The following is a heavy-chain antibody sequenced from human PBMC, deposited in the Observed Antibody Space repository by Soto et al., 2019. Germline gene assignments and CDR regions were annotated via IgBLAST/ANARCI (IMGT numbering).Heavy chain of an antibody. J-gene: IGHJ4*02. V-gene: IGHV4-59*01. CDR2: MSYTGNT. Sequence: SETLSLTCTVSGGSISGYFWNWIRQSPGKGLEWIGYMSYTGNTNYNPSLTSRVSISVDTSKNQFSPNLNSVTAADTAVYYCARADTTIVPLAQWGQGTLVTVSS. CDR1: GGSISGYF. CDR3: ARADTTIVPLAQ. D-gene: IGHD3-10*01.